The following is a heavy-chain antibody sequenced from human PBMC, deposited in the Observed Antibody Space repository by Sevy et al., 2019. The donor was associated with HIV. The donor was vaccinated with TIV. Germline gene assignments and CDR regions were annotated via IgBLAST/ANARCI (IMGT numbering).Heavy chain of an antibody. CDR1: GGSISSSSYY. D-gene: IGHD3-3*01. Sequence: SETLSLTCTVSGGSISSSSYYWGWIRQPPGKGLEWIGSIYYSGSTYYNPSLKSRVTISVDTSKNQFSLKLSSVTAADTALYYCARHVGDFWSGYYSFTYYFDYWGQGTLVTVSS. CDR3: ARHVGDFWSGYYSFTYYFDY. J-gene: IGHJ4*02. CDR2: IYYSGST. V-gene: IGHV4-39*01.